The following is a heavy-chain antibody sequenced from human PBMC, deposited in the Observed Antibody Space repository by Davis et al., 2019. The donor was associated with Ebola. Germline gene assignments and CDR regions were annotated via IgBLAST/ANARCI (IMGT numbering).Heavy chain of an antibody. CDR3: ARGYWHFDL. CDR2: IYPGDSDT. V-gene: IGHV5-51*01. CDR1: GYSFSNYW. Sequence: GESLKISCTGSGYSFSNYWVGWVRQMPGKGLEWMGIIYPGDSDTRYSPSFQGQVTISADKSISTAYLQWSSLEASDTALYYCARGYWHFDLWGRGTLVTVSS. J-gene: IGHJ2*01.